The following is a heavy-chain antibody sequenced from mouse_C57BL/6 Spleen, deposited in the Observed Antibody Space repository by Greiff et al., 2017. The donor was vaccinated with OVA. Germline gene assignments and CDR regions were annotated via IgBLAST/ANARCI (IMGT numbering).Heavy chain of an antibody. D-gene: IGHD1-1*01. Sequence: VQLQQPGAELVKPGASVKMSCKASGYTFTSYWITWVKQRPGQGLEWIGDIYPGSGSTNYNEKFKSKATLTVDTSSSTAYMQLISLTSEDSAVYYCAREFYYGSSYFDYWGQGTTLTVSS. J-gene: IGHJ2*01. CDR3: AREFYYGSSYFDY. CDR1: GYTFTSYW. CDR2: IYPGSGST. V-gene: IGHV1-55*01.